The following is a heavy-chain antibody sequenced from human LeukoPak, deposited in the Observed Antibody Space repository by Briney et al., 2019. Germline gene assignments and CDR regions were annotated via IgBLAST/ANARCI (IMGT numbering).Heavy chain of an antibody. Sequence: SETLSLTCTVSGGSISSYYWSWIRQPPGKGLEWIGYIYYSGSTYYNPSLKSRVTISVDTSKNQFSLKLSSVTAADTAVYYCARSPGSHDAFDIWGQGTMVTVSS. CDR3: ARSPGSHDAFDI. CDR2: IYYSGST. CDR1: GGSISSYY. V-gene: IGHV4-59*01. J-gene: IGHJ3*02. D-gene: IGHD1-1*01.